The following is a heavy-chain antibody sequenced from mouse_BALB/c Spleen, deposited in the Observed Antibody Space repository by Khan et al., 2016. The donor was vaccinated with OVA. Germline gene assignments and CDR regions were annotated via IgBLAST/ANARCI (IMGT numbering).Heavy chain of an antibody. CDR2: INPDNGAT. V-gene: IGHV1-26*01. D-gene: IGHD6-1*01. Sequence: VRLQQPGPELVKPGASVKMSCKASGYTFTDHYMKWVRQSHGKILEWIADINPDNGATFYNEKFKDKAKLIVAKSSSTAYMQLNSLTSEDSAVYVCAKGLCDFWGQGTTLTVSS. CDR1: GYTFTDHY. J-gene: IGHJ2*01. CDR3: AKGLCDF.